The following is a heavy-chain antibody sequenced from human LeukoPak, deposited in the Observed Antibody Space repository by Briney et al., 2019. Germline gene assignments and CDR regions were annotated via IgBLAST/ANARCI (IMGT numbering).Heavy chain of an antibody. CDR2: IYYSGST. CDR3: ARARTGGVGAANWFDP. CDR1: GVSISSYY. V-gene: IGHV4-59*01. Sequence: SETLSLTCTVSGVSISSYYWSWIRQPPGKGLEWIGYIYYSGSTNYNPSLKSRVTISVDTSKNQFSLKLSSVTAADTAVYYCARARTGGVGAANWFDPWGQGTLVTVSS. D-gene: IGHD1-26*01. J-gene: IGHJ5*02.